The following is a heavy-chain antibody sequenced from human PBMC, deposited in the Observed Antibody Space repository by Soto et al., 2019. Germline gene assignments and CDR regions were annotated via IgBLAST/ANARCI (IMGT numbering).Heavy chain of an antibody. CDR1: GGSISSSSYY. CDR3: ATYIAARPPYGMDV. CDR2: IYYSGST. J-gene: IGHJ6*02. D-gene: IGHD6-6*01. Sequence: SETLSLTCTVSGGSISSSSYYWGWIRQPPGKGLEWIGSIYYSGSTYYNPSLKSRVTISVDTSKNQFSLKLSSVTAADTAVYYCATYIAARPPYGMDVWGQGTTVTVS. V-gene: IGHV4-39*01.